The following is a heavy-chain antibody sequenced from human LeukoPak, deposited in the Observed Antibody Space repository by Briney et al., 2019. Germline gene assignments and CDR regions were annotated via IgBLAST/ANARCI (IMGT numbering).Heavy chain of an antibody. J-gene: IGHJ4*02. CDR1: GGSISSNNW. Sequence: PSETLSLTCAVSGGSISSNNWWGWVRQPPGKGLEWIGEIYHSGSPNYNPSLRSRVTISVDKSRNHFSLNLSSVTAADTAVYYCARVNINNWHSCDYWGQGTLVTVSS. CDR2: IYHSGSP. V-gene: IGHV4-4*02. CDR3: ARVNINNWHSCDY. D-gene: IGHD1-1*01.